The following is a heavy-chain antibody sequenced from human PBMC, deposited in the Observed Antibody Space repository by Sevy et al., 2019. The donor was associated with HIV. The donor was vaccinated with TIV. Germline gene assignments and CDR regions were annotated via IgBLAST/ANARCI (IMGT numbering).Heavy chain of an antibody. D-gene: IGHD2-8*01. V-gene: IGHV1-18*01. CDR1: GYIFKNHD. CDR2: IRTYNGDT. Sequence: ASVKVSCKASGYIFKNHDITWVRQAPGQGLEWMGWIRTYNGDTQYAQNFQGRVIMTTDTSKSTAYFDVRSLRSDDTAVYYCARGRATNGGTFYFDLWAQGTLVTVSS. J-gene: IGHJ4*02. CDR3: ARGRATNGGTFYFDL.